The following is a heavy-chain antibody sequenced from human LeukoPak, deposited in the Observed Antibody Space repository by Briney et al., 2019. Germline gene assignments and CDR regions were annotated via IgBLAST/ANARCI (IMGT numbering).Heavy chain of an antibody. Sequence: ASVKVSCKTSGYTFTIYGISWVRQAPGQGLEWMGLISAYGNTNYAQNLQGRVTMTTDTSTSTTFMELRSLRSDDTAVYYCARGIIGYYFDYWGQGTLVTVSS. D-gene: IGHD2-15*01. CDR3: ARGIIGYYFDY. V-gene: IGHV1-18*01. CDR2: ISAYGNT. CDR1: GYTFTIYG. J-gene: IGHJ4*02.